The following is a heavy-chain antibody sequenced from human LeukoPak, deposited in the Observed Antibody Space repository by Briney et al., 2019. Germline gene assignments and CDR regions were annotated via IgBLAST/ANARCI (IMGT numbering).Heavy chain of an antibody. J-gene: IGHJ3*02. V-gene: IGHV1-2*06. CDR3: ARTVAGDNDAFDI. D-gene: IGHD6-19*01. CDR2: INPNSGGT. Sequence: GASVKDSCKASGYTFTGYYMHWVRQAPGQGLEWMGRINPNSGGTNYAQKIQGRVTMTRDTSISTAFMELSRLRPDDTAVYYCARTVAGDNDAFDIWGQGTMVTVSS. CDR1: GYTFTGYY.